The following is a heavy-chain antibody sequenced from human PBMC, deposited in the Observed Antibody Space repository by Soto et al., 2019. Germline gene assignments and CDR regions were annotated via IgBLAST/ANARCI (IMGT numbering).Heavy chain of an antibody. Sequence: QVQLVQSGAEVKKPGASVKVSCKASGYTFNSYYIHWVRQAPGLGLEWMGIINPGGPSGGSATYAHTFQGRVSVTRDTSRSTVTLELNSLISDATAVYYCARGVESSSAAPIWGYWGQGTLVTVSS. CDR2: INPGGPSGGSA. CDR1: GYTFNSYY. J-gene: IGHJ4*02. V-gene: IGHV1-46*02. D-gene: IGHD6-13*01. CDR3: ARGVESSSAAPIWGY.